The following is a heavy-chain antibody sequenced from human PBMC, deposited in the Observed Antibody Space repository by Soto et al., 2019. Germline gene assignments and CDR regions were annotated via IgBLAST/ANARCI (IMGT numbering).Heavy chain of an antibody. J-gene: IGHJ4*02. V-gene: IGHV1-46*01. CDR1: GYIFTSYY. CDR2: INPSAGGT. Sequence: GASVKVSCKASGYIFTSYYMHWVRQAPGQGLEWMGIINPSAGGTRYAQKFQARVTMTRDTSTSTIYMELSSLTSEDTAVYYCARDSTLAYWGQGTLVTVSS. CDR3: ARDSTLAY.